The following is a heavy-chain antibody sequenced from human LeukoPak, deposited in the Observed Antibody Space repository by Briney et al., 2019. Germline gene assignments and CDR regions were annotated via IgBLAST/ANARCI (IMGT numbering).Heavy chain of an antibody. CDR2: INPNSGGT. V-gene: IGHV1-2*02. Sequence: GASVKVSCKASGYTFTDYYMHWVRQAPGQGLEWMGWINPNSGGTNYAQKFQGRVTMTRDTSISTAYMELSGLRYDDTAVYYCARDLYYDSNGYHLGYWGQGNLVTVSS. J-gene: IGHJ4*02. CDR3: ARDLYYDSNGYHLGY. CDR1: GYTFTDYY. D-gene: IGHD3-22*01.